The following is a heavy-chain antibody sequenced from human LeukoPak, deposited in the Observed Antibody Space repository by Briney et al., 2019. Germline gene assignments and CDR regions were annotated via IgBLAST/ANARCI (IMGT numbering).Heavy chain of an antibody. Sequence: GGSLRLSCAASGFTFSSYWMSWVRQAPGKGLGWVANIKQDGSEKYYVDSVKGRFTISRDNAKNSLYLQMNSLRAEDTAVYYCAREAFGYCSSTSCLNWFDPWGQGTLVTVSS. CDR3: AREAFGYCSSTSCLNWFDP. CDR2: IKQDGSEK. V-gene: IGHV3-7*01. CDR1: GFTFSSYW. D-gene: IGHD2-2*01. J-gene: IGHJ5*02.